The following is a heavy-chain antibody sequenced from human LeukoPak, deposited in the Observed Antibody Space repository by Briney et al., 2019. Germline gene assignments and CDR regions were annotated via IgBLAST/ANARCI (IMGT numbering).Heavy chain of an antibody. CDR2: ISSSSSSTI. D-gene: IGHD3-10*01. J-gene: IGHJ4*02. CDR1: GFTFSTYA. Sequence: GGSLRLSCAVSGFTFSTYAMNWVRQAPGKGLEWVSYISSSSSSTIYYAGSVKGRFTISRDNAKNSLYLQMNSLRDEDTAVYYCARGSPYFDSWGQGTLVTVSS. V-gene: IGHV3-48*02. CDR3: ARGSPYFDS.